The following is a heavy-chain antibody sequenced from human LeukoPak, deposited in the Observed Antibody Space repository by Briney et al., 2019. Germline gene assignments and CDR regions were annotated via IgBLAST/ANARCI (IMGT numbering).Heavy chain of an antibody. CDR2: ISSSSSNV. V-gene: IGHV3-48*04. D-gene: IGHD1-26*01. CDR1: GFTFNFYS. CDR3: ARGYSGSSVDY. Sequence: PGGSLPPSGAGSGFTFNFYSMNWARLPPGKGMEWVSYISSSSSNVDYADSVKGRFTISRDNAKNSLYLQMNSLRAEDTAVYYCARGYSGSSVDYWGQGTLVTVSS. J-gene: IGHJ4*02.